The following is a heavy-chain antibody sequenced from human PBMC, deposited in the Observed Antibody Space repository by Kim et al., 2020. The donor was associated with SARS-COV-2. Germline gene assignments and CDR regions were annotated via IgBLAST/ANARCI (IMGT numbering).Heavy chain of an antibody. CDR1: GYTFTSYD. CDR3: AGVGVGVGATEQIYYYYGMDV. CDR2: MNPNSGNT. V-gene: IGHV1-8*01. Sequence: ASVKVSCKASGYTFTSYDINWVRQATGQGLEWMGWMNPNSGNTGYAQKFQGRVTMTRNTSISTAYMELSSLRSEDTAVYYCAGVGVGVGATEQIYYYYGMDVWGQGTTVTVSS. J-gene: IGHJ6*02. D-gene: IGHD1-26*01.